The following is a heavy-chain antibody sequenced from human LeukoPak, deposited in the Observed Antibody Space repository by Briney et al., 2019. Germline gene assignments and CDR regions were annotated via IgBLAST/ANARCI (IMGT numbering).Heavy chain of an antibody. V-gene: IGHV1-2*02. D-gene: IGHD3-22*01. Sequence: ASVKVSCKASGYTFTGYYMHWVRLAPGQGLEWMGWINPNSGGTNYAQKFQGRVTMTRDTSISTAYMELSRLRSDDTAVYYCARDPGTYYYDSSGYYARVYYFDYWGQGTLVTVSS. CDR3: ARDPGTYYYDSSGYYARVYYFDY. J-gene: IGHJ4*02. CDR1: GYTFTGYY. CDR2: INPNSGGT.